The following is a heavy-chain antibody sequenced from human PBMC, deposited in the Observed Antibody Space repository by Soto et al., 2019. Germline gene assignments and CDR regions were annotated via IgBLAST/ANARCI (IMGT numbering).Heavy chain of an antibody. V-gene: IGHV3-74*01. D-gene: IGHD6-19*01. CDR3: ARVGVAGPIDY. CDR2: INSDGSST. Sequence: PGGSLRLSCAASGFTFSSYWMHWVRQAPGKGLVWVSRINSDGSSTSYADCVKGRFTISRDNAKNTLYLQMNSLRAQDTALYYCARVGVAGPIDYWGQGTLVTVSS. CDR1: GFTFSSYW. J-gene: IGHJ4*02.